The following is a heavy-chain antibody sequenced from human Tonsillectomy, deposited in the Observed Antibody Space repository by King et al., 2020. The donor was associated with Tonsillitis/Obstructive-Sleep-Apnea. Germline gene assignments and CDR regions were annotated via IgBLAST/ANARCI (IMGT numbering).Heavy chain of an antibody. CDR2: ISSGGSA. CDR1: GGSISSGTYY. CDR3: ARSTEYSKDETF. J-gene: IGHJ4*02. D-gene: IGHD4-11*01. V-gene: IGHV4-31*03. Sequence: VQLQESGPGLVKPSQTLSVTCTVSGGSISSGTYYWGWIRQHPGKGPEWLGCISSGGSAYYNPSLKSRLTISLETSKNQFSLRLNSVTAADTAIYYCARSTEYSKDETFWGQGTLVTVS.